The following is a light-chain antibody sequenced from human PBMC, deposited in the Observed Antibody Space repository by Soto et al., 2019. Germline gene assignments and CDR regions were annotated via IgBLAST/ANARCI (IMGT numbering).Light chain of an antibody. V-gene: IGLV2-14*01. J-gene: IGLJ1*01. Sequence: QSVLTQPASMSGSPGQSITISCTGTSSDIGRYNFVSWYQHHPGKAPKLIIYEATKRPSGVSYRFSGSKSGNTASLTISGLQAEDEADYYCTSYTITSLYVFGTGTKVTVL. CDR1: SSDIGRYNF. CDR2: EAT. CDR3: TSYTITSLYV.